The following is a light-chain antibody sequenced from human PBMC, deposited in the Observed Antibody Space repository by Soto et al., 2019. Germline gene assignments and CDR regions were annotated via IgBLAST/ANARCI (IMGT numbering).Light chain of an antibody. CDR3: QQRGNLYT. CDR1: QSVGDY. CDR2: DAS. Sequence: EIVLTQSPATLSLSLGERATLSCRASQSVGDYLDWYQQQPGQPPRLLISDASNRAAGIPARFSGSGSGTDFTLTISSLEPEDFAVYYCQQRGNLYTFGQGTKLEIK. V-gene: IGKV3-11*01. J-gene: IGKJ2*01.